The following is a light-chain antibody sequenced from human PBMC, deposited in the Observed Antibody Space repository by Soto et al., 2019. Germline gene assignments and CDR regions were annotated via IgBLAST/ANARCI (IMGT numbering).Light chain of an antibody. CDR2: DDS. CDR3: QVWDSDSDQYV. V-gene: IGLV3-21*02. J-gene: IGLJ1*01. Sequence: SYELTQPSSVSVAPGQTASITCGGNNIGSKSVHWYQQKPGRAPVVVIYDDSDRPSGIPERFSGSNSGNTATLTISRVEAGDEDEYYCQVWDSDSDQYVFGGGTKVTVL. CDR1: NIGSKS.